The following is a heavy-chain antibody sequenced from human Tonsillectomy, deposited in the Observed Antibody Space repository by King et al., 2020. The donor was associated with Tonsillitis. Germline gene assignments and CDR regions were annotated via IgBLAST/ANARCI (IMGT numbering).Heavy chain of an antibody. CDR2: ISSSSSYI. Sequence: VQLVESGGGPVKPGGSLRLSCAASGFTFSSYTMNWVRQAPGRGLEWVSCISSSSSYIYYADSVKARFNISRDNAKNSVYLQMNSLRAEDTAVYYCARAVGLVNVDYWGQGSLVTVSS. V-gene: IGHV3-21*06. J-gene: IGHJ4*02. D-gene: IGHD3/OR15-3a*01. CDR1: GFTFSSYT. CDR3: ARAVGLVNVDY.